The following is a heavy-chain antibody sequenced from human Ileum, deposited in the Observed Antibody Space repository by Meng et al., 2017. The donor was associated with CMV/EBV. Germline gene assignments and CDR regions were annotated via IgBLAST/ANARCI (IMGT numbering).Heavy chain of an antibody. D-gene: IGHD3-10*01. V-gene: IGHV1-2*02. CDR1: GNIFTGY. CDR3: AAELVRGAPPT. CDR2: INPNSGGT. Sequence: KASCRASGNIFTGYHWVRQAPGEGFEWMGWINPNSGGTKYAQKMQGRVTMTQDASIRTAYMELSRLESDDTAVYFCAAELVRGAPPTWGQGTLVTVSS. J-gene: IGHJ5*02.